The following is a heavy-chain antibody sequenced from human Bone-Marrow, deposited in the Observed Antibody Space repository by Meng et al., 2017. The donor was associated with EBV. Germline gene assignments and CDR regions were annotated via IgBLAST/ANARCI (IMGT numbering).Heavy chain of an antibody. Sequence: QVQLVQSGAEVRNPGASGKVSCXASGYTFTTYTVQWVRQAPGQRLEWMGWINTDNGNTKYSQKFQGRITITRDTSANTGYMELSSLRSEDTAVYYCARELSGYVPRGDFDYWGQGTLVTVSS. V-gene: IGHV1-3*04. CDR1: GYTFTTYT. CDR2: INTDNGNT. D-gene: IGHD5-12*01. J-gene: IGHJ4*02. CDR3: ARELSGYVPRGDFDY.